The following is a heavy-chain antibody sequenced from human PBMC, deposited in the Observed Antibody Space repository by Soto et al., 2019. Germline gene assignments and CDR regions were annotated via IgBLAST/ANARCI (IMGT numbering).Heavy chain of an antibody. CDR1: GGSIGSSNFY. Sequence: QLQLQESGPGLAKPSETLSLTCVVSGGSIGSSNFYCGWIRQPPGQGLEWIGTIYYSGNTYYNPSRKSRVNISVDTSKNQFSLKLISVTAADTAVYYCARVSSNSYDYGTDVWGQGTTVTVS. V-gene: IGHV4-39*01. CDR3: ARVSSNSYDYGTDV. CDR2: IYYSGNT. J-gene: IGHJ6*02.